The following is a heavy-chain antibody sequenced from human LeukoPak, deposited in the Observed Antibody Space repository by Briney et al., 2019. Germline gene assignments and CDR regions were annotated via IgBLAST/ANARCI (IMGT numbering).Heavy chain of an antibody. V-gene: IGHV3-30*02. J-gene: IGHJ4*02. CDR3: AKLAVAANFDY. CDR1: GFTFSSYG. Sequence: GGSLRLSCAASGFTFSSYGMHWVRQAPGKGLEWVAFIRYDGRNKYYADSVKGRFTISRDNSKNTLYLQMNSLRAEDTAVYYCAKLAVAANFDYWGQGTLVTVSS. CDR2: IRYDGRNK. D-gene: IGHD6-19*01.